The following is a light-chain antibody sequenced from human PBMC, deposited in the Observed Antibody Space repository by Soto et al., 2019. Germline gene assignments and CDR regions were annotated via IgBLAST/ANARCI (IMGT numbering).Light chain of an antibody. CDR2: KAS. J-gene: IGKJ1*01. Sequence: DIQMTQSPSTLSASVGDRVTITCRASQSVSSWLAWFQQKPGKAPKLLISKASSLQSGVSSRFSGGGSGTEFTLTISSLQPDDFATYYCQQYKTYWTFGPGTKVDIK. CDR3: QQYKTYWT. CDR1: QSVSSW. V-gene: IGKV1-5*03.